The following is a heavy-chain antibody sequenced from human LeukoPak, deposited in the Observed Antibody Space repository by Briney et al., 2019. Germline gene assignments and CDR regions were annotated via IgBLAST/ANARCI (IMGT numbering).Heavy chain of an antibody. CDR2: IYYSGST. CDR1: GGSISSSSYY. D-gene: IGHD6-19*01. J-gene: IGHJ4*02. Sequence: SETLSLTCTVSGGSISSSSYYWGWIRQPPGKGLEWIGSIYYSGSTYYNPSLKSRVTISVDTSKNQFSLKLSSVTAADTAVYYCARCKEAGNVFDYWGQGTLVTVSS. V-gene: IGHV4-39*01. CDR3: ARCKEAGNVFDY.